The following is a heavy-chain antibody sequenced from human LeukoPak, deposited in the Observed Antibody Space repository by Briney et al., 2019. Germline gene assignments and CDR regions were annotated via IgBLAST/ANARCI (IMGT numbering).Heavy chain of an antibody. CDR2: ISSSGSTI. Sequence: GGSLRLSCAASGFTFSSYEMNWVRQAPGKGLEWVSYISSSGSTIYYADSVKGRFTISRDNAKNSLYLQMNSLRAEDTAVYYCARHSIAAAGLLYYYYYMDVWGKGATVTVSS. V-gene: IGHV3-48*03. D-gene: IGHD6-13*01. CDR1: GFTFSSYE. J-gene: IGHJ6*03. CDR3: ARHSIAAAGLLYYYYYMDV.